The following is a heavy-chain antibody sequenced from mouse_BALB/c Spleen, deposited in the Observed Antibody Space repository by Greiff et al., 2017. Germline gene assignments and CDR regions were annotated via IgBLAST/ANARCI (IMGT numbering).Heavy chain of an antibody. CDR1: GFTFSSYT. V-gene: IGHV5-12-2*01. CDR2: ISNGGGST. Sequence: EVKLVESGGGLVKPGGSLKLSCAASGFTFSSYTMSWVRQTPEKRLEWVAYISNGGGSTYYPDTVKGRFTISRDNAKNTLYLQMSSLKSEDTAMYYCARHSNYGYDGGAWFAYWGQGTLVTVSA. D-gene: IGHD2-2*01. J-gene: IGHJ3*01. CDR3: ARHSNYGYDGGAWFAY.